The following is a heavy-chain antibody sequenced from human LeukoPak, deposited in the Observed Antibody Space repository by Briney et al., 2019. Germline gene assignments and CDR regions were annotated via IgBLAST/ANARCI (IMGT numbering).Heavy chain of an antibody. CDR3: ARDKAWLVDFQH. Sequence: GGSLRLSCAASGFTFSDAWMSWVRQAPGKGLEWVGRIKSKTDGGTTDYDAPVKGIFTISRDYSKNTLYLQMNSLTTEDTAVYYCARDKAWLVDFQHWGQGTMVTVSS. J-gene: IGHJ1*01. CDR2: IKSKTDGGTT. CDR1: GFTFSDAW. D-gene: IGHD6-19*01. V-gene: IGHV3-15*01.